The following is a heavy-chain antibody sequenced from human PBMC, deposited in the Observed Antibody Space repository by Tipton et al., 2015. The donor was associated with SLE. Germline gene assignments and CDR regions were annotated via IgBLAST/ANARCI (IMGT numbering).Heavy chain of an antibody. V-gene: IGHV4-59*04. CDR2: IYYSGST. CDR1: GGSISSHY. J-gene: IGHJ4*02. CDR3: ARSPPPRPRYFDY. Sequence: TLSLTCTVSGGSISSHYWSWIRQPPGKGLEWIGYIYYSGSTYYNPSLKSRVTISVDTSKNQFSLKLNSVTAADTAVYYCARSPPPRPRYFDYWGQGTLVTVSS.